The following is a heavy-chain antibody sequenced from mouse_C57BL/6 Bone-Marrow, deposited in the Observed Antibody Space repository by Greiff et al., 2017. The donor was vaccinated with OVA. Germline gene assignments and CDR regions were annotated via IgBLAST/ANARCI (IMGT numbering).Heavy chain of an antibody. Sequence: VQLQQSGAELVRPGASVKLSCTASGFNIKDDYMHWVKQRPEQGLEWIGWIDPENGDTEYASKFQGKATITADTSSNTAYLQLSSLTSEDTAVYYCTTWGYYGSSYELDYWGQGTTLTVSS. D-gene: IGHD1-1*01. J-gene: IGHJ2*01. CDR2: IDPENGDT. V-gene: IGHV14-4*01. CDR3: TTWGYYGSSYELDY. CDR1: GFNIKDDY.